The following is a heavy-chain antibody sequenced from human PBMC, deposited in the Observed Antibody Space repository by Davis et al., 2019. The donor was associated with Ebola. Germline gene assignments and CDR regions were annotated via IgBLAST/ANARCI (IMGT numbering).Heavy chain of an antibody. Sequence: SGPTLVKPTQTLTLTCSFSGFSLSTTGLGVGWFRQPPGKALEWLALIYWDDDKRYSPSLKSRLTITKDTSKNQVVLTMTNMDPVDTATYYCAHKAYGSLSNWFGPWGQGTLVTVPS. CDR1: GFSLSTTGLG. D-gene: IGHD4-17*01. J-gene: IGHJ5*02. V-gene: IGHV2-5*02. CDR3: AHKAYGSLSNWFGP. CDR2: IYWDDDK.